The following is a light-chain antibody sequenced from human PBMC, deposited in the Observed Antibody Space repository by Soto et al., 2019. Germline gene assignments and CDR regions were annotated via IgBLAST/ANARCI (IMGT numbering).Light chain of an antibody. CDR3: SSYTTRTTRV. CDR1: DNDVGVSNY. V-gene: IGLV2-14*01. CDR2: DVT. J-gene: IGLJ3*02. Sequence: QSVLTQPVSVSGSPGQSITISCTGTDNDVGVSNYVSWYQQHPGKAPKLIIYDVTNRPSGVSNRFTGSKSVNTASLTISGLQAEDEADYYFSSYTTRTTRVFGGGTKLTVL.